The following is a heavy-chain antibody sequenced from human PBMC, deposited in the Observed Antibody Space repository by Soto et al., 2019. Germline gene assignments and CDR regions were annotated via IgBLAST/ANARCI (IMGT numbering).Heavy chain of an antibody. CDR1: GFTFSSYA. J-gene: IGHJ5*02. D-gene: IGHD2-2*02. CDR3: ARPVVPAAIPYNWFDP. CDR2: ISYDGSNK. Sequence: LRLSCAASGFTFSSYAMHWVRQAPVKGLEWVAVISYDGSNKYYADSVKGRFTISRDNSKNTLYLQMNSLRAEDTAVYYCARPVVPAAIPYNWFDPRGQGTLVTVSS. V-gene: IGHV3-30-3*01.